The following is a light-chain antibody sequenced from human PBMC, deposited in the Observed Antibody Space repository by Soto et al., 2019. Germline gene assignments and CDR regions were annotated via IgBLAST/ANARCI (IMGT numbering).Light chain of an antibody. CDR3: SSYTSSITRG. Sequence: QSALTQPASVSGSPGQSIAISCTGTSSDVGGYNYVSWYQLHPDKAPKLIIYDVSNRPSGVSNRFSGSKSGNTASLTISGLQPEDEADYYCSSYTSSITRGFGTGTKVTVL. V-gene: IGLV2-14*01. CDR1: SSDVGGYNY. CDR2: DVS. J-gene: IGLJ1*01.